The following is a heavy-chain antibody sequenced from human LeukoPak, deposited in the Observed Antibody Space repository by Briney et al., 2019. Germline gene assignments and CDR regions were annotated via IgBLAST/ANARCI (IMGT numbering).Heavy chain of an antibody. Sequence: SGTLSLTCAVSGGSISSSNWWSWVRQPPGKGLEGIGEIYHSGSTNYNPSLKSRVTISVDKSKNQFSLKLSSVTAADTAVYYCARDRGSGSYYILGFDYWGQGTLVTVSS. D-gene: IGHD3-10*01. CDR2: IYHSGST. CDR3: ARDRGSGSYYILGFDY. V-gene: IGHV4-4*02. J-gene: IGHJ4*02. CDR1: GGSISSSNW.